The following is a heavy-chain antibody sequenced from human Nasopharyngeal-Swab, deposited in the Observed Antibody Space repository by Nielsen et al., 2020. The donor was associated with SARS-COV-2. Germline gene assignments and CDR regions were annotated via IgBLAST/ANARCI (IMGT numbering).Heavy chain of an antibody. V-gene: IGHV3-23*01. Sequence: GESLKISCAASGFTFSSYAMSWVRQAPGKGLEWVSGISDSGGGTYYADSLKGRFTISRDNSKDTLYLQMNSLRVEDTAVYYCAKEGGSYSFDYWGQGTLVTVSS. D-gene: IGHD1-26*01. CDR1: GFTFSSYA. J-gene: IGHJ4*02. CDR3: AKEGGSYSFDY. CDR2: ISDSGGGT.